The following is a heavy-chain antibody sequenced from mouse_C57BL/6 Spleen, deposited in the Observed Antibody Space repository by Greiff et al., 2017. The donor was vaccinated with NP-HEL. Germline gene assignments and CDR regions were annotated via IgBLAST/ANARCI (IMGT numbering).Heavy chain of an antibody. CDR1: GFSLTSYG. Sequence: VKLMESGPGLVQPSQSLSITCTVSGFSLTSYGVHWVRQSPGKGLEWLGVIWRGGSTDYNAAFMSRLSIIKDNSKSQVFFKMNSLQADDTAIYYCAINWDVRGIYFDYWGQGTTRTVAS. D-gene: IGHD4-1*01. V-gene: IGHV2-5*01. CDR2: IWRGGST. J-gene: IGHJ2*01. CDR3: AINWDVRGIYFDY.